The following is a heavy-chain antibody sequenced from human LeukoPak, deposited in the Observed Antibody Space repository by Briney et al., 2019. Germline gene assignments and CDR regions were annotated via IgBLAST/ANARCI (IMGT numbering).Heavy chain of an antibody. CDR1: GGSISSHY. Sequence: SETLSLTCTVSGGSISSHYWSWIRQPPGKGLEWIGYIYYSGSTNYNPSLKSRVTISVDTSKNQFSLKLSSVTAADTAVYYCARVRGYSYGECDYWGQGTLVTVSS. J-gene: IGHJ4*02. D-gene: IGHD5-18*01. CDR3: ARVRGYSYGECDY. CDR2: IYYSGST. V-gene: IGHV4-59*11.